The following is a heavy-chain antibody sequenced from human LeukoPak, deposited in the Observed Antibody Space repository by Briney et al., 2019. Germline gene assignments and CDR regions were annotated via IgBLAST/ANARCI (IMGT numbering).Heavy chain of an antibody. CDR3: AIRGHSGSYSFDY. Sequence: GESLKISCKASGYSFTNSWIGWVRQMPEKGLEWMGIIYPGDSDTRYGPSFQGQVTISADKSISTAYLQWSSLKASDTAMYYCAIRGHSGSYSFDYWGQGTLVTVSS. CDR2: IYPGDSDT. CDR1: GYSFTNSW. D-gene: IGHD1-26*01. J-gene: IGHJ4*02. V-gene: IGHV5-51*01.